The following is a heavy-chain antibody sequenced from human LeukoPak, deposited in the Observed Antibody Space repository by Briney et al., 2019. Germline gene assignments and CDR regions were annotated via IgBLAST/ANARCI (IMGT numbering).Heavy chain of an antibody. CDR3: ARGGSIAARRDDY. J-gene: IGHJ4*02. CDR1: GFTFSSYS. D-gene: IGHD6-6*01. Sequence: GGSLRLSCAASGFTFSSYSMNWVRQAPGKGLEWVSSFSSSSSYIYYADSVKGRFTISRDNAKNSLYLQMNSLRAEDTAVYYCARGGSIAARRDDYWGQGTLVTVSS. CDR2: FSSSSSYI. V-gene: IGHV3-21*01.